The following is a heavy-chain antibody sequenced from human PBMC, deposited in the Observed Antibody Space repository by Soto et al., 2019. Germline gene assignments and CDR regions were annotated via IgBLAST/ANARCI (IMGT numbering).Heavy chain of an antibody. J-gene: IGHJ4*02. CDR3: ARAVVTKYDY. CDR1: GGSLSSYY. V-gene: IGHV4-30-2*01. CDR2: IYHSGST. D-gene: IGHD2-15*01. Sequence: SETLSLTCPFSGGSLSSYYLSWIRQPPGKGLEWIGYIYHSGSTYYNPSLKSRVTISVDRSKNQFSLKLSSVTAADTAVYYCARAVVTKYDYWGQGTLVTVSS.